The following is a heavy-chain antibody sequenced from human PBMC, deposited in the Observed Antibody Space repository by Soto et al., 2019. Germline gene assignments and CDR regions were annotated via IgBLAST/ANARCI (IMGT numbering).Heavy chain of an antibody. V-gene: IGHV4-31*03. Sequence: PSETLSLTCTVSGGSISSGGYYWSWIRQHPGKDLEWIGYIYYSGSTYYNPSLKSRVTISVDTSKNQFSLKLSSVTAADTAVYYCARFTRYSIYYFDYWGQGTLVTVSS. CDR1: GGSISSGGYY. D-gene: IGHD5-18*01. CDR2: IYYSGST. CDR3: ARFTRYSIYYFDY. J-gene: IGHJ4*02.